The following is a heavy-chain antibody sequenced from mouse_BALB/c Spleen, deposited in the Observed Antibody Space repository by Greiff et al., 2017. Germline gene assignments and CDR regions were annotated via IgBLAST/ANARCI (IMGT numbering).Heavy chain of an antibody. CDR2: IHYSGST. V-gene: IGHV3-1*02. Sequence: EVKLVESGPDLVKPSQSLSLTCTVTGYSITSCYSWHWIRQFPGNKLEWMGYIHYSGSTNYNPSLKSRISITRDTSKNQFFLQLNSVTTEDTATYYCARGGNYLDYWGQGTTLTVSS. CDR3: ARGGNYLDY. J-gene: IGHJ2*01. CDR1: GYSITSCYS.